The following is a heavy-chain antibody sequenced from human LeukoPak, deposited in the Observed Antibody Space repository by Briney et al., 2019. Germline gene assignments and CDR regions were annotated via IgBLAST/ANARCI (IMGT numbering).Heavy chain of an antibody. V-gene: IGHV1-18*01. Sequence: ASVKVSCKASGYTFTSYGISWVRQAPGQGLEWMGWISAYNGNTNYAQKLQGRVTMTTDTSTSTAYMELRSLRSDDTAVYYCARDRGYPGIVVVTAAMPVDYWGQGTLVTVSS. J-gene: IGHJ4*02. D-gene: IGHD2-2*01. CDR2: ISAYNGNT. CDR1: GYTFTSYG. CDR3: ARDRGYPGIVVVTAAMPVDY.